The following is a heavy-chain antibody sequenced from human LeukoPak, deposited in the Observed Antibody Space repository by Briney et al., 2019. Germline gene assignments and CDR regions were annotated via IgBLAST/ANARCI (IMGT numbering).Heavy chain of an antibody. CDR2: ISSISSYI. CDR3: AREGYSSGWYPGYDY. J-gene: IGHJ4*02. D-gene: IGHD6-19*01. V-gene: IGHV3-21*01. CDR1: GFTFSSYS. Sequence: GGSLRLSCAASGFTFSSYSMNWVRQAPGKGLEWVSSISSISSYIYYADSVKGRFTISRDNAKNSLYLQMNSLRAEDTAVCYCAREGYSSGWYPGYDYWGQGTLVTVSS.